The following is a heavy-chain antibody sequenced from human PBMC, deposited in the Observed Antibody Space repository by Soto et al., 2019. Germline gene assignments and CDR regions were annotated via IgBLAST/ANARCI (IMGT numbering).Heavy chain of an antibody. CDR1: GGTFSSYA. CDR3: ARETHSSHHNFGY. Sequence: VKISCKAAGGTFSSYAISWVRQAPGQGLEWMGGIIPIFGTANYAQKFQGRVTITADESTSTAYMELSSLRSEDTAIYYCARETHSSHHNFGYWGPGTLVTVSS. J-gene: IGHJ4*02. D-gene: IGHD5-18*01. V-gene: IGHV1-69*13. CDR2: IIPIFGTA.